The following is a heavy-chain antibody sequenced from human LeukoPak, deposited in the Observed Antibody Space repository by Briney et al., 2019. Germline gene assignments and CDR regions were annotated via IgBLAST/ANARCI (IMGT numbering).Heavy chain of an antibody. Sequence: SETLSLTCTVSGGSISSYYWSWIRQPAGKVLEWIGRIYTSGSTNYNPSLKSRVTISVDKSKNQFSLKLSSVTAADTAVYYCARDTELVLDYWGQGTLVTVSS. CDR1: GGSISSYY. CDR2: IYTSGST. D-gene: IGHD6-13*01. J-gene: IGHJ4*02. V-gene: IGHV4-4*07. CDR3: ARDTELVLDY.